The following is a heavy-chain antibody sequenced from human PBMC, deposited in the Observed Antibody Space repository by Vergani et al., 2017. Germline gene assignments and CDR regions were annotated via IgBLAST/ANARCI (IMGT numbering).Heavy chain of an antibody. V-gene: IGHV1-2*02. J-gene: IGHJ4*02. CDR3: ARAVTVDYFDY. Sequence: QEQLVQSGSELKKPGASVKVSCKASGYSFNNYAIHWVRQAPGQGLEWMGWINPNSGGTNYAQKFQGRVTMTRDTSISTAYMELSRLRSDDTAVYYCARAVTVDYFDYWGQGTLVTVSS. D-gene: IGHD4-23*01. CDR1: GYSFNNYA. CDR2: INPNSGGT.